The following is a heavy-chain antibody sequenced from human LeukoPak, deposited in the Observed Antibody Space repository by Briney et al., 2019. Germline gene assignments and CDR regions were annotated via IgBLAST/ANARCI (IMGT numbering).Heavy chain of an antibody. CDR1: GGSISRYY. Sequence: SETLSLTSTVSGGSISRYYWSWIRQPPRKGLGWIGYMFHSGSTNYNPSLKSRVTMSVDTSKNRFSLKLNSVTAADTAVYYCARSEPYYYDSSDYYYYYGMDVWGQGTTVTVSS. CDR2: MFHSGST. J-gene: IGHJ6*02. V-gene: IGHV4-59*01. D-gene: IGHD3-22*01. CDR3: ARSEPYYYDSSDYYYYYGMDV.